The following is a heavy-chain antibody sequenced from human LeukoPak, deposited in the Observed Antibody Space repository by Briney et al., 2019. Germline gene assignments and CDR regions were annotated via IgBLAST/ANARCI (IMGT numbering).Heavy chain of an antibody. V-gene: IGHV3-7*04. J-gene: IGHJ4*02. CDR2: IKQDGSDK. CDR1: GFTFSSYW. Sequence: GGSLRLSCAASGFTFSSYWMSWVRQAPGKGLEWVANIKQDGSDKYYVDSVKGRFTISRDNAKNSLYLQMNSLRAEDTAVYYCARYWNGGNYDYWGQGTLVTVSS. D-gene: IGHD1-1*01. CDR3: ARYWNGGNYDY.